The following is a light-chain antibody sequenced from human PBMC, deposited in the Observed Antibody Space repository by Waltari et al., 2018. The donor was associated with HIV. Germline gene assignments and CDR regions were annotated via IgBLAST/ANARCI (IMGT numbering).Light chain of an antibody. V-gene: IGKV3-15*01. CDR3: QQYDNGYT. CDR2: DAS. CDR1: QSLSSN. Sequence: SQSLSSNLAWYQQKHGQAPRLLIYDASTRATGIPARFSGSGSGTEFTLTISSLQSEDFALYYCQQYDNGYTFGQGTKLEIK. J-gene: IGKJ2*01.